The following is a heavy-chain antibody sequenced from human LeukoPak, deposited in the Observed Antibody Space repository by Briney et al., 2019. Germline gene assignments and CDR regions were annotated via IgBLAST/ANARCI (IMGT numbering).Heavy chain of an antibody. CDR2: IYTSGST. V-gene: IGHV4-4*07. CDR3: ARKGRGDSSGYPT. D-gene: IGHD3-22*01. Sequence: PSETLSLTCTVSDDSISNYYWSWIRQPAGKGLEWIGRIYTSGSTNYNPSLKSRVTMSVDTSKNQFSLNLNSVTAADTAVYYCARKGRGDSSGYPTRGPGTPVTVSS. J-gene: IGHJ4*02. CDR1: DDSISNYY.